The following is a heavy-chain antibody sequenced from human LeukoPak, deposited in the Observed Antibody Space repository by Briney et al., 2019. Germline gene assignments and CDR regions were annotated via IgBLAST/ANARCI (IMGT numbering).Heavy chain of an antibody. Sequence: SETLSLTCTVSGGSISSSSYYWGWIRQPPGKGLEWIGFIYHSGSTYYNPSLKSRVTISVDTSKNQFSLKLSSVTAADTAVYYCARSPPLAAAGTIFWFDPWGQGTLVTVSS. D-gene: IGHD6-13*01. J-gene: IGHJ5*02. CDR2: IYHSGST. CDR3: ARSPPLAAAGTIFWFDP. V-gene: IGHV4-39*07. CDR1: GGSISSSSYY.